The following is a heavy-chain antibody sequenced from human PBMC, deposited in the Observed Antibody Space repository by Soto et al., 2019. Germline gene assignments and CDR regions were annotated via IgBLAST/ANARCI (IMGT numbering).Heavy chain of an antibody. Sequence: PSETLSLTCAVSGGSISSSNWWSWVRQPPGKGLEWIGEIYHSGSTNYNPSLKSRVTISVDKSKNQFSLKLSSVTAADTAVYYCATHVVDCSGGSCFDYWGQGTLVTVSS. CDR2: IYHSGST. J-gene: IGHJ4*02. D-gene: IGHD2-15*01. CDR3: ATHVVDCSGGSCFDY. CDR1: GGSISSSNW. V-gene: IGHV4-4*02.